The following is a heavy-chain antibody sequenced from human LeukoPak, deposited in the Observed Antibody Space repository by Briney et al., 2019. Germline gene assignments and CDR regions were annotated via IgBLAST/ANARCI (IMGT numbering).Heavy chain of an antibody. D-gene: IGHD3-22*01. CDR2: IYTSGST. J-gene: IGHJ4*02. CDR1: GGSISSYY. CDR3: ARETYYYDSSGYYYVEY. V-gene: IGHV4-4*07. Sequence: SETLSLTCTVSGGSISSYYWSWIRQPAGKGLEWIGRIYTSGSTNYNPSLKSRATMSVDTSKNQFSLKLSSVTAADTAVYYCARETYYYDSSGYYYVEYWGQGTLVTVSS.